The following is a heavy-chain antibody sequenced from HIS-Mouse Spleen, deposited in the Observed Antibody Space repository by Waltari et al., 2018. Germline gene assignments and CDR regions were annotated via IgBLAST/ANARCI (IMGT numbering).Heavy chain of an antibody. D-gene: IGHD6-13*01. CDR2: IYYSGRT. CDR3: AREIPYSSSWYDWYFDL. V-gene: IGHV4-39*07. J-gene: IGHJ2*01. CDR1: GGSISSSSYY. Sequence: QLQLQESGPGLVKPSETLPLTCTVSGGSISSSSYYWGWIRQPPGKGLEWIGSIYYSGRTYDNPSLKSRVTISVDTSKNQFSLKLSSVTAADTAVYYCAREIPYSSSWYDWYFDLWGRGTLVTVSS.